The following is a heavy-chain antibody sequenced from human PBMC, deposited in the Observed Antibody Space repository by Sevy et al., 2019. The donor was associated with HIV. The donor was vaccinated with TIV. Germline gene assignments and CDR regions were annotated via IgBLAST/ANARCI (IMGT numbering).Heavy chain of an antibody. CDR1: GGTFSSYA. D-gene: IGHD3-9*01. J-gene: IGHJ5*02. CDR3: AREDSTISNWFDP. Sequence: ASVKVSCKASGGTFSSYAISWVRQAPGQGLEWMGGIIPIFGTANYAQMFQGRVTITADKSTSTAYMELSSLRSEDTAVYYCAREDSTISNWFDPWGQGTLVTVSS. V-gene: IGHV1-69*06. CDR2: IIPIFGTA.